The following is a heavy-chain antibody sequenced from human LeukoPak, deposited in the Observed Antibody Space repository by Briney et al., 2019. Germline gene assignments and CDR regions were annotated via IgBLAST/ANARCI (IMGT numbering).Heavy chain of an antibody. CDR1: GYTFTGYY. V-gene: IGHV1-2*06. CDR3: ASMVVGAGADY. CDR2: INPNSGGT. Sequence: GASVKVSFTASGYTFTGYYMHWVRQAPGQGLEWMGRINPNSGGTNYAQKFQGRVTMTRDTSISTAYMELSRLRSDDTAVYYCASMVVGAGADYWGQGTLVTVSS. D-gene: IGHD1-26*01. J-gene: IGHJ4*02.